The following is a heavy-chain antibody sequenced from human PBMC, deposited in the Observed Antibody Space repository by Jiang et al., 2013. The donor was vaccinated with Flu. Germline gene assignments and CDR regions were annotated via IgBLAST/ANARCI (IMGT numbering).Heavy chain of an antibody. V-gene: IGHV4-4*07. D-gene: IGHD2-2*02. Sequence: GSGLVKPSETLSLTCTVSGGSISDYNWSWIRQPAGKGLEWIGRMYSSGTTNYNPSLKSRVTMSVDTSKNQFSLKLSSVTAADTAVYYCASLGYCTLTGCYNFDFWGQGTLVTVSS. CDR3: ASLGYCTLTGCYNFDF. J-gene: IGHJ4*02. CDR2: MYSSGTT. CDR1: GGSISDYN.